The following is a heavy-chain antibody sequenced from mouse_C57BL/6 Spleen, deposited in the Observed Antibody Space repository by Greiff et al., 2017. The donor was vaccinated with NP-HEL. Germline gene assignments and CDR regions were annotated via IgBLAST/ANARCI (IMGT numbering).Heavy chain of an antibody. Sequence: VQLKESGPELVKPGASVKISCKASGYSFTGYYMNWVKQSPEKSLEWIGEINPSTGGTTYNQKFKAKATLTVDKSSSTAYMQLKSLTSDDSAVYYCARLGTDYWGQGTTLTVSS. J-gene: IGHJ2*01. CDR2: INPSTGGT. CDR1: GYSFTGYY. V-gene: IGHV1-42*01. D-gene: IGHD4-1*01. CDR3: ARLGTDY.